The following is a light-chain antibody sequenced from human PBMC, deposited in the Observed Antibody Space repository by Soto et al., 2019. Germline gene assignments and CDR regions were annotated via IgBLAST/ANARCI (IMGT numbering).Light chain of an antibody. V-gene: IGKV1-5*03. CDR1: QSIRRW. J-gene: IGKJ1*01. Sequence: DIQMTQSPSTLSASVGDRVTITCRASQSIRRWLAWYQQKAGTAPKLLIYRASSLETGAPSRFSGSGSGTDFALTISSLQPDDFATYYCQQYDTYPWTFGQGTKVDIK. CDR2: RAS. CDR3: QQYDTYPWT.